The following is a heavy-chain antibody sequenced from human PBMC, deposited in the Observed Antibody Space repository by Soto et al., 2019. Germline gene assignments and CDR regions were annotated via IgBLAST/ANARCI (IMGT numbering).Heavy chain of an antibody. D-gene: IGHD2-15*01. J-gene: IGHJ4*02. CDR1: GGTFSNSG. CDR3: AREGGTYSLDS. Sequence: SVKVSCKASGGTFSNSGISWVRQAPGQALEWMGGIVPIFGTANYAQRFRGRATITADESTNTAYLDLSSLRSGDTAVYYCAREGGTYSLDSWGQGTLATVSS. V-gene: IGHV1-69*13. CDR2: IVPIFGTA.